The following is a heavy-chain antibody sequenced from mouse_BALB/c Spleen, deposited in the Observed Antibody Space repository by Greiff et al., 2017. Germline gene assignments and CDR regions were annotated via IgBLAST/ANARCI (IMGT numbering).Heavy chain of an antibody. CDR1: GFTFSDYG. CDR2: ISNLAYSI. J-gene: IGHJ4*01. Sequence: EVKLMESGGGLVQPGGSRKLSCAASGFTFSDYGMAWVRQAPGKGPEWVAFISNLAYSIYYADTVTGRFTISRENAKNTLYLEMSSLRSEDTAMYYCARDDYGLMDYWGQGTSVTVSS. CDR3: ARDDYGLMDY. V-gene: IGHV5-15*02. D-gene: IGHD1-1*01.